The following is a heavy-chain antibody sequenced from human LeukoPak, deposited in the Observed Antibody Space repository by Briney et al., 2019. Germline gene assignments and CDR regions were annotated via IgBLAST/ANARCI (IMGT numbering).Heavy chain of an antibody. CDR3: VRDGEGVAISVNYWFDP. V-gene: IGHV1-8*01. Sequence: ASVKVSCKASGYTFTSYDINWVRQATGQGLEWMGWMNPNSGNTGYAQKFQGRVTMTRDTSISTAYMELRSLTSEDTAVYSCVRDGEGVAISVNYWFDPWGQGTLVTVSS. J-gene: IGHJ5*02. D-gene: IGHD3-10*01. CDR1: GYTFTSYD. CDR2: MNPNSGNT.